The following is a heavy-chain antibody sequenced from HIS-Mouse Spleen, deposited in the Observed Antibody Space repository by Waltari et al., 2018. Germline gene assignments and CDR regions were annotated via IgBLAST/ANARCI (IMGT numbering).Heavy chain of an antibody. J-gene: IGHJ3*02. CDR2: INPNSGVT. Sequence: QVQLVQSGAEGKKPGASGKVYCKASGYTFSGYYMQWVAQAHGQGLEWMGWINPNSGVTNYAQKFQGRVTMTRDTSISTAYMELSRLRSDDTAVYYCARVGYYDSSGYYYDAFDIWGQGTMVTVSS. D-gene: IGHD3-22*01. CDR1: GYTFSGYY. CDR3: ARVGYYDSSGYYYDAFDI. V-gene: IGHV1-2*02.